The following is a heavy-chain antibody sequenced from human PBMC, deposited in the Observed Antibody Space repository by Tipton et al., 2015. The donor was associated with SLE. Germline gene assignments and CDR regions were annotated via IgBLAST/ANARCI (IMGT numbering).Heavy chain of an antibody. CDR2: IFYSGST. Sequence: TLSLTCSVSGGSISGSTYYWGWIRQPPGKGLEWLGTIFYSGSTYYNPSLKSRVTIAVDTSKNQFFLKVTSVSAADTAVYYCARTLSAYSSSWFYYYYGMDVWGQGTTVTVSS. J-gene: IGHJ6*02. V-gene: IGHV4-39*07. CDR3: ARTLSAYSSSWFYYYYGMDV. CDR1: GGSISGSTYY. D-gene: IGHD6-13*01.